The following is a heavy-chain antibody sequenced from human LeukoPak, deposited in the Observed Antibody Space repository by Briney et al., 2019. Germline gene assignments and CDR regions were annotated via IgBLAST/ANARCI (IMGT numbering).Heavy chain of an antibody. CDR1: RCTFSSYG. CDR2: IQYDGSNK. Sequence: PGRSLRLSCAASRCTFSSYGMHWVRQAPGKVLEWVTFIQYDGSNKYYADSVKGRFTISRDNSKNTLYLQMNSLRAEDTAVYYCARGDKMTTWRRTYNCFDPWGQGTLVTVSS. D-gene: IGHD5-24*01. V-gene: IGHV3-30*19. J-gene: IGHJ5*02. CDR3: ARGDKMTTWRRTYNCFDP.